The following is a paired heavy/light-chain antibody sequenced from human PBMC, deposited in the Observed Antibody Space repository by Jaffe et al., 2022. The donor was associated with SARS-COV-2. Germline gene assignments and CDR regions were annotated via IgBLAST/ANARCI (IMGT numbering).Light chain of an antibody. Sequence: QSALTQPASVSGSPGQSITISCTGTSTDVGGYNYVSWYQQHPGKAPKLVIYDVNYRPSGVSDRFSGSKSGNTASLTISGLQVEDEADYYCGSYTYSSTYVFGTGTRVSVL. CDR2: DVN. V-gene: IGLV2-14*01. CDR3: GSYTYSSTYV. CDR1: STDVGGYNY. J-gene: IGLJ1*01.
Heavy chain of an antibody. CDR3: ARDLRVDFWSDKIINYGMDV. CDR1: GFTFSNFG. Sequence: QVQLVESGGGVVQPGRSLRLSCAASGFTFSNFGMHWVRQAPGKGLEWVAISSYDGKTKYYGDSVKGRFTISRDNSKNTLYLQMNSLRAEDAAVYYCARDLRVDFWSDKIINYGMDVWGQGTTVTVSS. V-gene: IGHV3-30*03. D-gene: IGHD3-3*01. CDR2: SSYDGKTK. J-gene: IGHJ6*02.